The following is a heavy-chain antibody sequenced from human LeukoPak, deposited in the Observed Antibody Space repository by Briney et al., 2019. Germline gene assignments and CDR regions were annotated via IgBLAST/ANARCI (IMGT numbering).Heavy chain of an antibody. Sequence: GGSLRLSCAASGFLFSDYYMTWIRQAPGRGLEWISYITTNGASTFYATSVKGRFTISRDNAQKSLFLQMDSLRAEDTAIYYCARQGAYSSSWYAVHGAFDIWGQGTMVTVSS. CDR1: GFLFSDYY. D-gene: IGHD6-13*01. V-gene: IGHV3-11*01. J-gene: IGHJ3*02. CDR3: ARQGAYSSSWYAVHGAFDI. CDR2: ITTNGAST.